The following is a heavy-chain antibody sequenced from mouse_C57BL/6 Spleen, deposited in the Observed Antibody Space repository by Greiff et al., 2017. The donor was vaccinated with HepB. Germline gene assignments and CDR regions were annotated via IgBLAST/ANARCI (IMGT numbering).Heavy chain of an antibody. CDR1: GYTFTSYG. Sequence: QVQLKQSGAELARPGASVKLSCKASGYTFTSYGISWVKQRTGQGLEWIGEIYPRSGNTYYNEKFKGKATLTADKSSSTAYMELRSLTSEDSAVYFCARRGSDYYGSHWFAYWGQGTLVTVSA. CDR2: IYPRSGNT. J-gene: IGHJ3*01. D-gene: IGHD1-1*01. V-gene: IGHV1-81*01. CDR3: ARRGSDYYGSHWFAY.